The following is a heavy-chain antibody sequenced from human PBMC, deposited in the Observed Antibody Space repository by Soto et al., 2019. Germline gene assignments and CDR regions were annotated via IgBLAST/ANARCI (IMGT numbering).Heavy chain of an antibody. CDR1: GFTFSSYG. J-gene: IGHJ5*02. V-gene: IGHV3-30*18. CDR2: ISYDGSNK. D-gene: IGHD3-10*01. Sequence: PGGSLRLSCAASGFTFSSYGMRWVRQAPGKGLEWVAVISYDGSNKYYADSVKGRFTISRDNSKNTLYLQMNSLRAEDTAVYYCAKDRRVITYNWFDPWGQGTLVTVPS. CDR3: AKDRRVITYNWFDP.